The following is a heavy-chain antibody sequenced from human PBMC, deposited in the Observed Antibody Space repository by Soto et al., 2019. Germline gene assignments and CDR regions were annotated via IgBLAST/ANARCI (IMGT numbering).Heavy chain of an antibody. J-gene: IGHJ4*02. CDR1: GGSISSGGYY. Sequence: PSETLSLTCTVSGGSISSGGYYWSWIRQHPGKGLEWIGYIYYSGSTYYNPSLKSRVTISVDTSKNQFSLKLSSVTAADTAVYYCAREVPGAYYDSPSGGDYWGQGTLVTVSS. D-gene: IGHD3-22*01. CDR3: AREVPGAYYDSPSGGDY. V-gene: IGHV4-31*03. CDR2: IYYSGST.